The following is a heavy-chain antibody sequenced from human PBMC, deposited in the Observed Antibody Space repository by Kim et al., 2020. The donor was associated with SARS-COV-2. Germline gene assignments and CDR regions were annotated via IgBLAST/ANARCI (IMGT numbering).Heavy chain of an antibody. CDR3: ARHAGYDFWSQYGMDV. D-gene: IGHD3-3*01. V-gene: IGHV4-59*08. Sequence: SEILSLTCTVSGGSISSYYWSWIRQPPGKGLEWIGYIYYSGSTNYNPSLKSRVTISVDTSKNQFSLKLSSVTAADTAVYYCARHAGYDFWSQYGMDVWGQGTTVTVSS. CDR2: IYYSGST. J-gene: IGHJ6*02. CDR1: GGSISSYY.